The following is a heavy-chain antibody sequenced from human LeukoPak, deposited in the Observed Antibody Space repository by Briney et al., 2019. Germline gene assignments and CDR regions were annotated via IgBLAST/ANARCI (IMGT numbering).Heavy chain of an antibody. J-gene: IGHJ4*02. V-gene: IGHV3-9*01. CDR3: AKDRGGGRDGYNRFEYYFDY. CDR1: GGSFSGYC. Sequence: LSLTCAVYGGSFSGYCWSWIRQPPGKGLEWVSGISWNSGSIGYADSVKGRFTISRDNAKNSLYLQMNSLRAEDTALYYCAKDRGGGRDGYNRFEYYFDYWGQGTLVTVSS. CDR2: ISWNSGSI. D-gene: IGHD5-24*01.